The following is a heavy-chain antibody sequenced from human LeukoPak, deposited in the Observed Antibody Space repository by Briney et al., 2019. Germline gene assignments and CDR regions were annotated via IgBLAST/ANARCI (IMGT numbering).Heavy chain of an antibody. CDR2: ISAYNGNT. CDR1: GGTFSSYA. Sequence: GSSVKVSCKASGGTFSSYAISWVRQAPGQGLEWMGWISAYNGNTNYAQKLQGRVTMTTDTSTSTAYMELRSLRSDDTAVYYCARTSGDVVVVAATSDAFDIWGQGTMVTVSS. V-gene: IGHV1-18*01. D-gene: IGHD2-15*01. J-gene: IGHJ3*02. CDR3: ARTSGDVVVVAATSDAFDI.